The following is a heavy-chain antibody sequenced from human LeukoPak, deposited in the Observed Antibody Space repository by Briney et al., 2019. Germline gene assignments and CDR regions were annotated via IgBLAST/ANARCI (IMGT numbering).Heavy chain of an antibody. J-gene: IGHJ6*02. CDR1: GYTLTELS. D-gene: IGHD3-3*01. V-gene: IGHV1-24*01. Sequence: ASVKVSCKVSGYTLTELSMHWVRQAPRKGLEWMGGFDPEDGETIYAQKFQGRVTMTEDTSTDTAYMELSSLRSEDTAVYYCATPLQYYDFWSGTNLTDYYYYGMDVWGQGTTVTVSS. CDR2: FDPEDGET. CDR3: ATPLQYYDFWSGTNLTDYYYYGMDV.